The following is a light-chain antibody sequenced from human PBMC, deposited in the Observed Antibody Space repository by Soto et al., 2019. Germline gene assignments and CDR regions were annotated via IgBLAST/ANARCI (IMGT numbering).Light chain of an antibody. J-gene: IGKJ5*01. CDR2: AAS. CDR3: QQSTIIPNT. Sequence: DVQLTQSPSSLSASAGDRVTITCRASQSISSYLNWYQQKPGKAPKLLIYAASSLQSGVPSRFSGSGSGTDFTLNISSLQPEDFATYFCQQSTIIPNTFGQGTRLEFK. V-gene: IGKV1-39*01. CDR1: QSISSY.